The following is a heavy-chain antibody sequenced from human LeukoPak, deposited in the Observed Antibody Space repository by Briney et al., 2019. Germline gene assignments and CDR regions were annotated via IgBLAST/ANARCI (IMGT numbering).Heavy chain of an antibody. J-gene: IGHJ4*02. CDR2: IKPDGSEK. D-gene: IGHD6-19*01. V-gene: IGHV3-7*01. Sequence: PGGSLRLSCAASGITLGNYWMSWVRQAPGKGLEWVANIKPDGSEKYYVDSVKGRFSISRDNARNSLYLQMNSLRVEDTAAYYCARDRWLDYWGQGTLVTASS. CDR3: ARDRWLDY. CDR1: GITLGNYW.